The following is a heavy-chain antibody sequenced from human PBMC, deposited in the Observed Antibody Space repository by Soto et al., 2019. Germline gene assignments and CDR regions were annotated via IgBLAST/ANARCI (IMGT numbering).Heavy chain of an antibody. D-gene: IGHD2-21*02. J-gene: IGHJ6*02. V-gene: IGHV4-4*07. Sequence: PSETLSLTCTVSGGSFSNYYWTWIRQPAGKGLEWIGRMYTSGSPNYNPSLKSRVTVSVDTSKNQFSLNLRSVTAADTAVYHCAREGDSDTYSYYQPLDVWGQGTSVAVSS. CDR3: AREGDSDTYSYYQPLDV. CDR1: GGSFSNYY. CDR2: MYTSGSP.